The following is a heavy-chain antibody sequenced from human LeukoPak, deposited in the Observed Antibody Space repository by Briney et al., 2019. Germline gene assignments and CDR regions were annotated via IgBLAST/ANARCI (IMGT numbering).Heavy chain of an antibody. J-gene: IGHJ5*02. D-gene: IGHD4-11*01. CDR2: IYSGGNT. Sequence: GGSLRLSCAASGFTVSNKYMSWVRQAPGKGLEWVSVIYSGGNTYYADSVKGGFTISRDNSKNTVYLQMNSLRGEDTAVYYCARITVTQFDPWGQGTLVTVSS. CDR3: ARITVTQFDP. CDR1: GFTVSNKY. V-gene: IGHV3-66*01.